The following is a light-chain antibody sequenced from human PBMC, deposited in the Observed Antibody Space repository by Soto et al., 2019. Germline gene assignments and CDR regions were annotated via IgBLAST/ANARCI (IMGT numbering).Light chain of an antibody. Sequence: DIVMTQSPDSLVVSLGERATITCKSSQSVLYSSNNKNYLAWYQQKPGQSPKLLIYWPSSRESGVPDRFSGSGSGTDFTLTISSLQAEDVAVYYCQQYYATPYSFGQGTKLEI. CDR3: QQYYATPYS. V-gene: IGKV4-1*01. CDR1: QSVLYSSNNKNY. CDR2: WPS. J-gene: IGKJ2*03.